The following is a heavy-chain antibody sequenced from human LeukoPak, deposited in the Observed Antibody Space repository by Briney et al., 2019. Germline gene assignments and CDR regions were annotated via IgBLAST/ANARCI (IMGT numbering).Heavy chain of an antibody. J-gene: IGHJ4*02. V-gene: IGHV4-59*12. Sequence: PSETLSLTCTVSGDSISGYYWNWIRQPPGKGLEWIGYIYYSGSTNYNPSLKSRVTISVDTSKNQFSLKLSSVTAADTAVYYCARGIAVAGTLSHFDYWGQGTLVTVSS. D-gene: IGHD6-19*01. CDR2: IYYSGST. CDR3: ARGIAVAGTLSHFDY. CDR1: GDSISGYY.